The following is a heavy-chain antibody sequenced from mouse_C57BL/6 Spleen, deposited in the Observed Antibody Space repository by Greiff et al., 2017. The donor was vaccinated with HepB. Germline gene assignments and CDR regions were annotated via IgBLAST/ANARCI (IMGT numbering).Heavy chain of an antibody. CDR3: ARGTTVVATGEFDY. Sequence: VQLQQSGPELVKPGASVKISCKASGYAFSSSWMNWVKQRPGKGLEWIGRIYPGDGDTNYNGKFKGKATLTADKSSSTAYMQLSSLTYEDSEVYCCARGTTVVATGEFDYGGQGTTLTVSS. J-gene: IGHJ2*01. V-gene: IGHV1-82*01. CDR2: IYPGDGDT. D-gene: IGHD1-1*01. CDR1: GYAFSSSW.